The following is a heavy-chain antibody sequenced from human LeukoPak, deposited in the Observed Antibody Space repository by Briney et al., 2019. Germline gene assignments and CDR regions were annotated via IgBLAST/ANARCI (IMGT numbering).Heavy chain of an antibody. CDR3: ARDRYSGGATGFDY. Sequence: GGSLRLSCAASGFTFDDYGMSWVRQAPGKGLEWVSGINWNGGSTGYADSVKGRFTISRDNAKNSLYLQMNSLRAEDTALYYCARDRYSGGATGFDYWGQGTLITVSS. J-gene: IGHJ4*02. CDR1: GFTFDDYG. V-gene: IGHV3-20*04. CDR2: INWNGGST. D-gene: IGHD1-26*01.